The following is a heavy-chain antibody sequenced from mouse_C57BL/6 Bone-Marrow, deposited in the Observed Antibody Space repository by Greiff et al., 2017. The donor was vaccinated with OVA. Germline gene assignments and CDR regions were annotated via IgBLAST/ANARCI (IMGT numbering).Heavy chain of an antibody. CDR1: GYTFTDYN. J-gene: IGHJ3*01. D-gene: IGHD1-1*01. V-gene: IGHV1-18*01. Sequence: EVKLQESGPELVKPGASVKIPCKASGYTFTDYNMDWVKQSHGKSLEWIGDINPNNGGTIYNQKFKGKATLTVDKSSSTAYMELRSLTSEDTAVYYCAREAFYGFAYWGQGTLVTVSA. CDR2: INPNNGGT. CDR3: AREAFYGFAY.